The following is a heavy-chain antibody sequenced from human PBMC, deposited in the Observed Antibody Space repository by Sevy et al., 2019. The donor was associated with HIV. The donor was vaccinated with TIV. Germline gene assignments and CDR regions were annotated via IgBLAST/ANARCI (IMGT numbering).Heavy chain of an antibody. D-gene: IGHD5-12*01. CDR3: AGEATGAFDY. CDR1: GGSITTYY. CDR2: IHYSGST. V-gene: IGHV4-59*08. J-gene: IGHJ4*02. Sequence: SETLSLTCTVSGGSITTYYWSWIRQPPGKGLEWIGYIHYSGSTNYNPSLKSRLTISVDTSKNQFSLKLTAVTAADTAVYYCAGEATGAFDYWGQGTLATVSS.